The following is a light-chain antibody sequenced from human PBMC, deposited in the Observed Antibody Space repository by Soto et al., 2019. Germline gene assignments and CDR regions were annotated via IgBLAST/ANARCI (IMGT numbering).Light chain of an antibody. CDR2: GAS. V-gene: IGKV3-15*01. CDR1: QSVRSN. CDR3: QQYNNWSRT. J-gene: IGKJ1*01. Sequence: EIVMTQSRATLSVSPGERATLSCRASQSVRSNLAWYQQKPGQAPRLLIYGASTRATGIPARFSGSGSGTEFTLTISSLQSEDFAVYYCQQYNNWSRTFGQGTKVDVK.